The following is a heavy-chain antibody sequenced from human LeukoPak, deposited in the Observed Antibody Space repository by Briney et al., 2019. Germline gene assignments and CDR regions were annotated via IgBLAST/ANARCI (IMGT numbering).Heavy chain of an antibody. CDR3: ARVFSASYPDY. D-gene: IGHD1-26*01. Sequence: GGSLRLSCAASGFTVSSDYMSWVRQAPGKGLEWVSAIYSGSNTYYADSVKGRFTISRDNSKNTLYLQMNSLRAEDTAVYYCARVFSASYPDYWGQGTLVTVSS. CDR1: GFTVSSDY. J-gene: IGHJ4*02. CDR2: IYSGSNT. V-gene: IGHV3-53*01.